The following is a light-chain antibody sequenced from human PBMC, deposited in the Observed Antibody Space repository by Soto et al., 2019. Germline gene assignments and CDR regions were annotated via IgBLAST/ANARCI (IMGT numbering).Light chain of an antibody. CDR3: SSYTVSSIDWV. CDR2: EVS. J-gene: IGLJ3*02. CDR1: SSDAGSYNY. V-gene: IGLV2-14*01. Sequence: QSVLTQPASVSGSPGQSITISCTGTSSDAGSYNYVSWYQQHPGKAPKLMIYEVSNRPSGVSNRFSGSKSGNTASLTISGLQAEDEADYYCSSYTVSSIDWVFGRGTKLTVL.